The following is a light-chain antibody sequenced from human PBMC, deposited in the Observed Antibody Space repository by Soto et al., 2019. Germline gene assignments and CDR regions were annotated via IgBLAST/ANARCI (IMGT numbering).Light chain of an antibody. J-gene: IGKJ1*01. Sequence: DIQMTQSPSTLSASVGDRVTITCRASQSISSWLAWYQQKPGKAPKLLIYDASSLESGVPSRFSGSGSGTEFTLIISSLQPDDFATYYCQQYNSQGTFGQGTKVEIK. CDR3: QQYNSQGT. CDR1: QSISSW. CDR2: DAS. V-gene: IGKV1-5*01.